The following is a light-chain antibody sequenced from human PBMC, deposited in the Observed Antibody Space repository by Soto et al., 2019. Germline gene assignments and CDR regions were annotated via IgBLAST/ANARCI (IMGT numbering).Light chain of an antibody. V-gene: IGKV3-11*01. CDR3: QQRSSWSIT. Sequence: ESVLTQAPVTLSVFLGEGDTLSCSARKGVSRYLVWYQQKPDQAPRLLIYDASNRATGIPDRFSGSGSGTDFTLTISSLEPEDFVVYYCQQRSSWSITFGQGTRLETK. CDR1: KGVSRY. CDR2: DAS. J-gene: IGKJ5*01.